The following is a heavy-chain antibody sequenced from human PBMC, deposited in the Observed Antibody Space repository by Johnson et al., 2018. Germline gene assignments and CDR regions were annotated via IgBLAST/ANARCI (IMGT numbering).Heavy chain of an antibody. J-gene: IGHJ6*03. Sequence: VQLVESGAEVKKPGASVKVSCKASGYTFTTYDINWVRQATGQGLEWMGWMNPNSGNTGYAQKFQGRVTMTRNTSISTAYMELSSLRAEDTAVYYCARDSILAYLYFYMAVWGKGTTVTVSS. V-gene: IGHV1-8*01. D-gene: IGHD2-21*01. CDR3: ARDSILAYLYFYMAV. CDR2: MNPNSGNT. CDR1: GYTFTTYD.